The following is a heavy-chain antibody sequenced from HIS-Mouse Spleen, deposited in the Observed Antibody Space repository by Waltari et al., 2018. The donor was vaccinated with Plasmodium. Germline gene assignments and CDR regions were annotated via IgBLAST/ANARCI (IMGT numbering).Heavy chain of an antibody. Sequence: EVQLVESGGGLVKPGGPLSLSCAASGSTFCYCPRTWVRQAPGKGLEWVSSISSSSSYIYYADSVKGRFTISRDNAKNSLYLQMNSLRAEDTAVYYCAREDILTGYYNDYWYFDLWGRGSLVTVSS. V-gene: IGHV3-21*01. J-gene: IGHJ2*01. D-gene: IGHD3-9*01. CDR3: AREDILTGYYNDYWYFDL. CDR1: GSTFCYCP. CDR2: ISSSSSYI.